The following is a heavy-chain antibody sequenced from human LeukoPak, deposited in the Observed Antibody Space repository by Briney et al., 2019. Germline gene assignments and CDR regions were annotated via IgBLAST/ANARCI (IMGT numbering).Heavy chain of an antibody. J-gene: IGHJ6*02. CDR2: IYTSGST. CDR1: GGSISSYY. V-gene: IGHV4-4*07. CDR3: ARDQGIVATYYYYGMDV. D-gene: IGHD5-12*01. Sequence: PSETLSLTCTVSGGSISSYYWSWIRQPAGKGLECIGRIYTSGSTNYNPSLKSRVTMSVDTSKNQFSLKLSSVTAADTAVYYCARDQGIVATYYYYGMDVWGQGTTVTVSS.